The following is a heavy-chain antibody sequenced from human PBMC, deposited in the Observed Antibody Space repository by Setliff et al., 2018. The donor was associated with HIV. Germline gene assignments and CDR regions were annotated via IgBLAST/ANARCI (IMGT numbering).Heavy chain of an antibody. CDR3: ARSIVPVASGYYYFEY. CDR1: GGSINSTSYY. Sequence: PLETLSLTCTVSGGSINSTSYYWGWIRQPPGNGLEWIGSIYHTGSTYYKPSLKSRVTISVYTSKNQFSLRLSSVAAGDTAVYYCARSIVPVASGYYYFEYWGQGTLVTVSS. V-gene: IGHV4-39*01. J-gene: IGHJ4*02. CDR2: IYHTGST. D-gene: IGHD3-3*01.